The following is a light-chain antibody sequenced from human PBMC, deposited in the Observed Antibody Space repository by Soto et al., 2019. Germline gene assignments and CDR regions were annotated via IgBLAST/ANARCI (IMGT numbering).Light chain of an antibody. J-gene: IGLJ3*02. CDR3: CSYAGSNWV. V-gene: IGLV2-11*01. CDR1: SSDVGGYNY. Sequence: QYALTQPRSVSGSPGQSVTISCTGTSSDVGGYNYVSWYQQHPGKAPKLVIYDVSQRPSGVPDRFSGSKSGNTASLTISGLQADDEADYCCCSYAGSNWVFGGGTKLTVL. CDR2: DVS.